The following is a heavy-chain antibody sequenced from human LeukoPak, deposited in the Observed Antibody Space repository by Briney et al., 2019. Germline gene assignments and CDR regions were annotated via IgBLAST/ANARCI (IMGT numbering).Heavy chain of an antibody. V-gene: IGHV3-48*03. J-gene: IGHJ4*02. CDR1: GFTFSSYE. CDR2: ISSSGSTI. Sequence: GGSLRLSCAASGFTFSSYEMNWVRQAPGKGLEWVSYISSSGSTIYYADSVKGRFTISRDNAKNSLYLQMNSLRAEDTAVYYCARVGPGAAAGTDYWGQGTLVTVSS. CDR3: ARVGPGAAAGTDY. D-gene: IGHD6-13*01.